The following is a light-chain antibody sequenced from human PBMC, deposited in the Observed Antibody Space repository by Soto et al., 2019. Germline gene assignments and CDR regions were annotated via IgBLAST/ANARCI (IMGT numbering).Light chain of an antibody. CDR1: RTDISGHNH. J-gene: IGLJ1*01. Sequence: LTQPASVSGSPGQSITISCTGSRTDISGHNHVSWYQQHPDKAPKLIIYEVSDRPSGVSDRFSGSKSGNTASLTISGLQAEDEADYYCAAHGAIGVFGAGTKVTVL. V-gene: IGLV2-14*01. CDR3: AAHGAIGV. CDR2: EVS.